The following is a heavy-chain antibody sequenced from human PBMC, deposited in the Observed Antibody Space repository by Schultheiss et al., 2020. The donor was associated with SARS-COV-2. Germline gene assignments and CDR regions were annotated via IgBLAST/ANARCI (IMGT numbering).Heavy chain of an antibody. Sequence: GSLRLSCTVSGDSVNIYYWNWIRKPPGKGLEWIGYIFSSRGADYNPSLKSRVFISLDTSENKFSLRLSSVTAADTAVYYCARGTGWFSDSGGEIDFDIWGQGTTVTVSS. CDR3: ARGTGWFSDSGGEIDFDI. J-gene: IGHJ3*02. D-gene: IGHD3-10*01. CDR1: GDSVNIYY. CDR2: IFSSRGA. V-gene: IGHV4-59*02.